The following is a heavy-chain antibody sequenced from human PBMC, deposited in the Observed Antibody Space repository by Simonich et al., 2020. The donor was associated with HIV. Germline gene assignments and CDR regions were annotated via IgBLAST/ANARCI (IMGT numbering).Heavy chain of an antibody. V-gene: IGHV2-5*02. CDR1: GVSLSTSEVG. CDR2: IYWDDDK. J-gene: IGHJ1*01. Sequence: QITLKEXGPTLVKPTQTLTLTCTFSGVSLSTSEVGVGWIRQPPGKALEGLALIYWDDDKRYNPSLKSTLTITKYTSKNQVVLTMTNMDPVDTATYYCAHLYDSSGYYYVFFQHWGQGTLVTVSS. CDR3: AHLYDSSGYYYVFFQH. D-gene: IGHD3-22*01.